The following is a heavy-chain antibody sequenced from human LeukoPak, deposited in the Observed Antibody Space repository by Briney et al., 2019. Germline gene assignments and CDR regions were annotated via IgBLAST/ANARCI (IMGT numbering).Heavy chain of an antibody. CDR2: ISSSGGTR. Sequence: GGSLRLSCAASGFAFSVYEMYWVRQAPGKGLERVSYISSSGGTRYYADSVKGRFTISRDNAKNSLYLQMNSLRAEDTAVYYCATLTVASSFDYWGQGTLVTVSS. J-gene: IGHJ4*02. V-gene: IGHV3-48*03. D-gene: IGHD6-19*01. CDR3: ATLTVASSFDY. CDR1: GFAFSVYE.